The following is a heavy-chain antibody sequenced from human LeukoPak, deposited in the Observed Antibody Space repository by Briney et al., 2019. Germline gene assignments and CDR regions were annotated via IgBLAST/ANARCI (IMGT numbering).Heavy chain of an antibody. D-gene: IGHD3-3*01. V-gene: IGHV1-18*01. CDR3: ARDASDYDFWSGYYTALGYYYYGMDV. CDR1: GYTFISYG. CDR2: ISAYNGNT. Sequence: ASVKVSCKASGYTFISYGITWVRQAPGQGLEWMGWISAYNGNTNYAQKLQGRVTMTTDTSTSTAYMELRSLRSDDTAVYYCARDASDYDFWSGYYTALGYYYYGMDVWGQGTTVTVSS. J-gene: IGHJ6*02.